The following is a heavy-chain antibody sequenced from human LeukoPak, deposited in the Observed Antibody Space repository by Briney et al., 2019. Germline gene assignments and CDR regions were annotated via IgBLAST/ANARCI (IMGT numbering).Heavy chain of an antibody. V-gene: IGHV3-23*01. Sequence: GGSLRLSCAASGFTFSTYAMNWLRQAPGKGLEWVSSITGSGGSTYYADSVKGRFTISRDNPKNTLDLQMNSLRAEDTAAYFCARAMAVIYSYGKQDYWGQGTLVTVSS. J-gene: IGHJ4*02. CDR2: ITGSGGST. CDR3: ARAMAVIYSYGKQDY. D-gene: IGHD5-18*01. CDR1: GFTFSTYA.